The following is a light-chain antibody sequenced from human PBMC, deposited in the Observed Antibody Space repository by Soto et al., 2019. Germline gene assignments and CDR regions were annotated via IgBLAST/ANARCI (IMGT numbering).Light chain of an antibody. CDR2: GNS. CDR3: QSYDSSLSAV. J-gene: IGLJ2*01. Sequence: QSVLTQPPSVSGAPGQRVTISCTGSSSNIGAGYDVHWYQQLPGTAPKLLVYGNSKRPSGVPDRFSGSKSGTSSSLAITVLPTEDEADYSCQSYDSSLSAVFGGGTKVTGL. CDR1: SSNIGAGYD. V-gene: IGLV1-40*01.